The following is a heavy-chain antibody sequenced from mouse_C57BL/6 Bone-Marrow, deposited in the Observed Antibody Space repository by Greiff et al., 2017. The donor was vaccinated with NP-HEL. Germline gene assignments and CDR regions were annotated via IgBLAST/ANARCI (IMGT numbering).Heavy chain of an antibody. V-gene: IGHV2-5*01. CDR2: IWRGGST. CDR1: GFSLTSYG. J-gene: IGHJ3*01. Sequence: VQRVESGPGLVQPSQSLSITCTVSGFSLTSYGVHWVRQSPGKGLEWLGVIWRGGSTDYNAAFMSRLSITKDNSKSQVFLKRNSLQADDTARYYGANGEGAWFAYWGQGTRVTVSA. CDR3: ANGEGAWFAY.